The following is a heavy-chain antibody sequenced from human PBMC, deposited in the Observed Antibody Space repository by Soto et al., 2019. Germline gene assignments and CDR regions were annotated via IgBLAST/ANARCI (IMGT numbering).Heavy chain of an antibody. D-gene: IGHD4-17*01. CDR2: IIPVFGTA. CDR3: ARGVATKIVVTTDYAMDV. V-gene: IGHV1-69*12. J-gene: IGHJ6*02. Sequence: QVQLVQSGAEVKKPGSSVKVSCKASGGSLSNYGISWVRQAPGQGLEWMGGIIPVFGTANYAQKFQGRVTITADESASIVYMDVTSLRSEDAAVYYCARGVATKIVVTTDYAMDVWGQGTTVTVSS. CDR1: GGSLSNYG.